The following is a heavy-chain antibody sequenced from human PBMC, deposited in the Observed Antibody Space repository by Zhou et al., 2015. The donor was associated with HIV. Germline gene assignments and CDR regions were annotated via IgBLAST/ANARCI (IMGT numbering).Heavy chain of an antibody. D-gene: IGHD2-15*01. V-gene: IGHV1-18*01. J-gene: IGHJ4*02. CDR2: INVNNGVT. CDR3: ARSPRGGIDY. CDR1: GGPFNSYS. Sequence: QVQLVQSGAEVKKPGSSVKVSCKASGGPFNSYSINWVRQAPGQGLEWMGWINVNNGVTRYAQKFHDRIAVTTDTSTRTSYLELWSLRSDDTAVYYCARSPRGGIDYWGQGTPVTVSP.